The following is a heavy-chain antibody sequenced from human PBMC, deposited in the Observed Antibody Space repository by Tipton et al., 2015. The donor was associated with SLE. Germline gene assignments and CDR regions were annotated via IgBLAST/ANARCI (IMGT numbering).Heavy chain of an antibody. D-gene: IGHD2-2*02. V-gene: IGHV3-30*04. CDR3: ARPQVVVPAAIWGACDI. CDR1: GLTFSSYA. J-gene: IGHJ3*02. Sequence: SLRLSCKASGLTFSSYAVHWVRQAPGKGLEWVAGISSDGSHKYYADSVKGRFTVSRDNSKNTVYLHVSSLGAEDTAVYYCARPQVVVPAAIWGACDIWGQGTMVTVSS. CDR2: ISSDGSHK.